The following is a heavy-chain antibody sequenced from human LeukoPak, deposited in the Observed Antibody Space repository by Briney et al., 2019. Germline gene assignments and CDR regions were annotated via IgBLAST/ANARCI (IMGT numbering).Heavy chain of an antibody. V-gene: IGHV3-9*01. D-gene: IGHD3-3*01. CDR1: GFTFDDYA. Sequence: GGSLRLSCAASGFTFDDYAMHWVRQVPGKGLEWVSGISWNSGSIGYADSVKGRFIISRDNAKNSLYLQMNSLRAEDTAIYYCAKSSSRGITLFGVVPNWYFDLWGRGTLVTVSS. CDR3: AKSSSRGITLFGVVPNWYFDL. J-gene: IGHJ2*01. CDR2: ISWNSGSI.